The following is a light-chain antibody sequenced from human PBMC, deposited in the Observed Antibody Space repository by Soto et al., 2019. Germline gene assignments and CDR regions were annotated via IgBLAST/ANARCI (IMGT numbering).Light chain of an antibody. CDR3: QQYGYSSWT. V-gene: IGKV3-20*01. CDR1: QSVDSKY. CDR2: AAS. J-gene: IGKJ1*01. Sequence: LKQSPRALSLNQRERATLSCRASQSVDSKYLAWYQQKPGQAPRILIFAASSRATGIPDRFSGSGSGTDFTLTISRLEPGDFAVYYCQQYGYSSWTFGQGTKV.